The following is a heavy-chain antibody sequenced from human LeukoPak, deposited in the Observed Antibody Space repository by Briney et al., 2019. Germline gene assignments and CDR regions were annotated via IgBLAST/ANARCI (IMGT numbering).Heavy chain of an antibody. CDR3: ASWNLGYCSSTSCPDVYDY. CDR2: IYYSGST. Sequence: SETLSLTCTVSGGSISSYYWSWIRQPPGKGLEWIGYIYYSGSTNYNPSLKSRVTISVDTSKNQFSLKLSSVTAADTAVYYCASWNLGYCSSTSCPDVYDYWGQGTLVTVSS. V-gene: IGHV4-59*12. CDR1: GGSISSYY. D-gene: IGHD2-2*01. J-gene: IGHJ4*02.